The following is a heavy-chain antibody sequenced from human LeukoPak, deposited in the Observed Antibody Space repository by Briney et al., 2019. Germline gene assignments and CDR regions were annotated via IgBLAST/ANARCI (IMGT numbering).Heavy chain of an antibody. CDR2: INSDGSST. CDR1: GFTFSSYW. CDR3: ARDIEAAGLFLDY. J-gene: IGHJ4*02. Sequence: GGSLRLSXAASGFTFSSYWMHWVRQAPGKGLVWVSRINSDGSSTGYADSVKGRFTISRDNAKNSLYLQMNSLRAEDMAVYYCARDIEAAGLFLDYWGQGTLVTVSS. V-gene: IGHV3-74*01. D-gene: IGHD6-13*01.